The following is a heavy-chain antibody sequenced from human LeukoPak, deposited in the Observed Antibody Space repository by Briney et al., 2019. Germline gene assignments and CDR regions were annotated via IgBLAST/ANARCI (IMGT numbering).Heavy chain of an antibody. D-gene: IGHD4-17*01. CDR3: VRDLSGHYSFDH. Sequence: GGSLRLSCAASGFTFSHYAMHWVRRAPAKGLEWITFVSAEGDRRYYADSVKGRFTISRDDSKNTLYLQMSSLRPEDSALYYCVRDLSGHYSFDHWGQGALVTVSS. V-gene: IGHV3-30*04. CDR1: GFTFSHYA. J-gene: IGHJ4*02. CDR2: VSAEGDRR.